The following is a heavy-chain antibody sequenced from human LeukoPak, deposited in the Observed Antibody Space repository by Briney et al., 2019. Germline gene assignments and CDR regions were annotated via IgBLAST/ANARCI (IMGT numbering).Heavy chain of an antibody. J-gene: IGHJ3*02. CDR1: GFTVSSNY. Sequence: PGGSLRLSCAASGFTVSSNYMSWVRQAPGKGLEWVSVIYSGGSTYYADSVRGRFTFSRDNSKNTLYLQMNSLRAEDTAVYYCARPGPDAFDIWGQGTMVTVSS. V-gene: IGHV3-66*04. CDR2: IYSGGST. CDR3: ARPGPDAFDI.